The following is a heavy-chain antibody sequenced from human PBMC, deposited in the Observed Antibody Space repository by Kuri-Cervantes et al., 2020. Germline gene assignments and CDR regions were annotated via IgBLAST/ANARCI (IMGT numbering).Heavy chain of an antibody. CDR2: IIPIIGTT. D-gene: IGHD4-17*01. CDR3: ARGGPYGDYVEDYSYYCMDV. CDR1: GCTFTSYA. J-gene: IGHJ6*03. V-gene: IGHV1-69*13. Sequence: SVKVSCKASGCTFTSYAISWVRQAPGQGLEWMGGIIPIIGTTNYAQKFQGRVTITGDESTSTAYMELSRLRSEDTAVYYCARGGPYGDYVEDYSYYCMDVWGKGTTVTVSS.